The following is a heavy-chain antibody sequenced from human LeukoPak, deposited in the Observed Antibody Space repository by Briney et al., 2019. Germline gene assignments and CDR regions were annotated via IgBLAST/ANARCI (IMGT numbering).Heavy chain of an antibody. CDR1: GFTFSSYS. J-gene: IGHJ4*02. Sequence: GGSLRLSCAASGFTFSSYSMNWVRQAPGKGLEWVSSISSSSSYIYYADSVEGRFTISRDNSKNTLYLQMNSLRHEDTAVYYCAKDLHVRGVMTPDYWGQGTLVTVSS. CDR3: AKDLHVRGVMTPDY. V-gene: IGHV3-21*01. D-gene: IGHD3-10*01. CDR2: ISSSSSYI.